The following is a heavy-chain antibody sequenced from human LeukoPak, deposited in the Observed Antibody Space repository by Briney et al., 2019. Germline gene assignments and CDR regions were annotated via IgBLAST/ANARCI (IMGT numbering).Heavy chain of an antibody. D-gene: IGHD2-2*01. CDR1: GYTFTSYG. J-gene: IGHJ4*02. CDR3: ARDRDDYCSSTSCYARDDY. Sequence: ASVKVSCKASGYTFTSYGIRWVRQAPGQGLKWMGWISAYNGNTNYAQKLQGRVTMTTDTSTSTAYMELRSLRSDDTAVYYCARDRDDYCSSTSCYARDDYWGQGTLVTVSS. V-gene: IGHV1-18*01. CDR2: ISAYNGNT.